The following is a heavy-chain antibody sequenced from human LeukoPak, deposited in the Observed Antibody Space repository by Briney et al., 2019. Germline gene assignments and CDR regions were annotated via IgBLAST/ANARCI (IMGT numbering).Heavy chain of an antibody. V-gene: IGHV3-21*01. Sequence: GGSLRLSCAASGFTVSSNYMSWVRQAPGKGLEWVSSISSSSSYIYYADSVKGRFTISRDNAKNSLYLQMNSLRAEDTAVYYCARGDAYCGGDCYPTQFDYWGQGTLVTVSS. J-gene: IGHJ4*02. CDR1: GFTVSSNY. CDR3: ARGDAYCGGDCYPTQFDY. CDR2: ISSSSSYI. D-gene: IGHD2-21*02.